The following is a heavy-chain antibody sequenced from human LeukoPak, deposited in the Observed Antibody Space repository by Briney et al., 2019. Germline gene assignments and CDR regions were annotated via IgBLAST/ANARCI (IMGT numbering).Heavy chain of an antibody. CDR1: GDSITSGDSY. CDR2: IYTSGST. V-gene: IGHV4-61*02. J-gene: IGHJ4*02. CDR3: AREYSH. D-gene: IGHD5-12*01. Sequence: SETLSLTCSVSGDSITSGDSYWPWIRQPAGRGLEWLGLIYTSGSTKYNPSLKSRITMSLDTSKNQISLQLNAVTAADTAVYYCAREYSHWGQGTLVTVSS.